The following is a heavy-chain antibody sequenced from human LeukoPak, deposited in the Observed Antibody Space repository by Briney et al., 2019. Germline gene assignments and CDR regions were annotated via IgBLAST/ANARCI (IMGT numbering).Heavy chain of an antibody. CDR1: GGSISGTSYY. CDR3: ARLLYYGSGSYYNWFDP. Sequence: SETLSLTCTVSGGSISGTSYYWGWIRQPPGKGLEWIGYIHYSGSTNYNPSLKSRVTISVDTSKNQFSLKLSSVTAADTAMYYCARLLYYGSGSYYNWFDPWGQGTLVTVSS. V-gene: IGHV4-61*05. D-gene: IGHD3-10*01. J-gene: IGHJ5*02. CDR2: IHYSGST.